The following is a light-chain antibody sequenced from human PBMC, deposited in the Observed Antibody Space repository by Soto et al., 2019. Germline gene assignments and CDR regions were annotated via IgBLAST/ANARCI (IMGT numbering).Light chain of an antibody. J-gene: IGKJ1*01. CDR3: QQYTDWPLT. CDR2: GVS. CDR1: QSVTSNY. V-gene: IGKV3-20*01. Sequence: VVMTQSPATLSVSPGERATLSFRASQSVTSNYLAWYQQKPGQAPRLLIYGVSSRATGVPDRFSGSGSGTDFTLTISRLEPEDFAVYYCQQYTDWPLTFGQGTKVDIK.